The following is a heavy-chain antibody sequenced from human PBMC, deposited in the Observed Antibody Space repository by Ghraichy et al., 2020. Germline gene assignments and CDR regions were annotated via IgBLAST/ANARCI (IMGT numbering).Heavy chain of an antibody. CDR1: GFILSDHY. Sequence: GESLNISCAVSGFILSDHYMDWVRQAPGKGLEWVGRMSTKADGFITLYAASVKGRFTISRDDSNNSLYLQMSSLQIEDTAVYYCARGHWGFDHWGQGTLVTVSS. V-gene: IGHV3-72*01. J-gene: IGHJ4*02. CDR2: MSTKADGFIT. D-gene: IGHD7-27*01. CDR3: ARGHWGFDH.